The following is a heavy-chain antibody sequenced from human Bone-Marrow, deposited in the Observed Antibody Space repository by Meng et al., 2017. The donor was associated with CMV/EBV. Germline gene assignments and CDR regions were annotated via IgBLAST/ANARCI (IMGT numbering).Heavy chain of an antibody. CDR3: ARGSAEAGSTGGAAGLFDY. V-gene: IGHV1-8*03. D-gene: IGHD6-13*01. J-gene: IGHJ4*02. CDR2: MNPNSGNT. CDR1: GGTFSSYD. Sequence: ASVKVSCKASGGTFSSYDINWVRQATGQGLEWMGWMNPNSGNTGYAQKFQGRVTITMNTSISTAYMELSSLRSEDTAVYYCARGSAEAGSTGGAAGLFDYWGQGTLVTVSS.